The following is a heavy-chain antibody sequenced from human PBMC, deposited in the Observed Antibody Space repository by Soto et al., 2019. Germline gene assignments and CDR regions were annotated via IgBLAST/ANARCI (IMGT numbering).Heavy chain of an antibody. Sequence: EVQLVESGGGLVQPGGSLRLSCAASGFTFSRNWMSWVRQAPGKGLEWVANIKQDGSEKYYVDSVKGRFTISRDNANNALYLQMNSLRAEDTAVFYCASSTGYCSGGSCYQDYWYFDLWGRGTLVTVSS. CDR2: IKQDGSEK. V-gene: IGHV3-7*01. CDR1: GFTFSRNW. D-gene: IGHD2-15*01. CDR3: ASSTGYCSGGSCYQDYWYFDL. J-gene: IGHJ2*01.